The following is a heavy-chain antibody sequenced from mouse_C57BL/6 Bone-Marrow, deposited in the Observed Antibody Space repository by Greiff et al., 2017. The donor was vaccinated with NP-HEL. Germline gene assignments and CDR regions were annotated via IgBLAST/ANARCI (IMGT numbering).Heavy chain of an antibody. D-gene: IGHD2-5*01. CDR1: GYTFTSYW. J-gene: IGHJ2*01. CDR3: ASWGYSNYDFDY. V-gene: IGHV1-55*01. Sequence: VQLQQPGAELVKPGASVKMSCKASGYTFTSYWITWVKQRPGQGLEWIGDIYPGSGSTNYNEKFKSKVTLTVDTSSSTAYMQLSSLTSEDSAVYYCASWGYSNYDFDYWGQGTTLTVSS. CDR2: IYPGSGST.